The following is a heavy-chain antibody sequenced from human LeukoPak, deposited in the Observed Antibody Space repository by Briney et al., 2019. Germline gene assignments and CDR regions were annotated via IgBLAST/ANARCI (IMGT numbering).Heavy chain of an antibody. CDR2: LYYSGNT. Sequence: SETLSLTCTVSGGSISSSRYYGGWIRQPPGKGLEWIGSLYYSGNTYYNPSLKSRVTISVDTSKNQFSLKLSSVTAADTAVYYCARLPLFGIVRGFDPWGQGTLVTVSS. CDR1: GGSISSSRYY. CDR3: ARLPLFGIVRGFDP. J-gene: IGHJ5*02. D-gene: IGHD2-8*01. V-gene: IGHV4-39*07.